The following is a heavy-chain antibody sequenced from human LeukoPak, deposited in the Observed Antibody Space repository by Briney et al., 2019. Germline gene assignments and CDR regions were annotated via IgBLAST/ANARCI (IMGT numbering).Heavy chain of an antibody. V-gene: IGHV3-43*02. Sequence: PGGSLRLSCATSRFTSDDFGIHWVRQAPGKGLEWVCSISADGTSTFYADSVRGRFTISRDNSKNSLYLQMNSLRTEDTAFYYCAKETDNWGQGTLVTVSS. CDR2: ISADGTST. J-gene: IGHJ4*02. CDR1: RFTSDDFG. CDR3: AKETDN.